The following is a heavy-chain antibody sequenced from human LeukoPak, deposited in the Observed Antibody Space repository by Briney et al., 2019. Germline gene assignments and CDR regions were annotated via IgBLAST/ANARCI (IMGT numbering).Heavy chain of an antibody. Sequence: PGGSLRLSCAAFGFTFNRWSMNWVRQAPGKGLEWVSNIISRGDTTHYADSVKGRFSISRDNAKNSVFLQLNSLRAEDTAVYYCARGRGYCTGASCDIDYWGQGTLVTVSS. CDR1: GFTFNRWS. D-gene: IGHD2-8*02. V-gene: IGHV3-48*04. J-gene: IGHJ4*02. CDR3: ARGRGYCTGASCDIDY. CDR2: IISRGDTT.